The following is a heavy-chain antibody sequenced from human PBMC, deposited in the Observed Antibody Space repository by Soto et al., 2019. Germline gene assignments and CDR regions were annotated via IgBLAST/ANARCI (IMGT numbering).Heavy chain of an antibody. V-gene: IGHV1-46*01. CDR1: GDTFTSYY. CDR2: INPSGDT. Sequence: QVQLVQSGAEVKKPGASVKISCKASGDTFTSYYMHWVRQAPGQGLEWMGIINPSGDTSSAQKFQGRVTMTRDTSTSTVYMELSSLRSEDTAVYYCARVYCSGGGCYGIDYWGQVTLVTVSS. CDR3: ARVYCSGGGCYGIDY. J-gene: IGHJ4*02. D-gene: IGHD2-15*01.